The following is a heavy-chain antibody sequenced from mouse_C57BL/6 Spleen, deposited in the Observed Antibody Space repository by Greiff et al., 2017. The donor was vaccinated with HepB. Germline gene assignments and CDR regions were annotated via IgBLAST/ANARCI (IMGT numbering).Heavy chain of an antibody. CDR2: IYPRDGST. CDR3: ERTRTHDSVYLDY. V-gene: IGHV1-78*01. Sequence: VQLQQSDAELVKPGASVKISCKVSGYTFTDHTIHWMKQRPEQGLEWIGYIYPRDGSTKYNEKFKGKATLTADKSSSTAYMQLNSLTSEDSAVYFYERTRTHDSVYLDYWGQGTTLTVSS. J-gene: IGHJ2*01. CDR1: GYTFTDHT. D-gene: IGHD3-2*01.